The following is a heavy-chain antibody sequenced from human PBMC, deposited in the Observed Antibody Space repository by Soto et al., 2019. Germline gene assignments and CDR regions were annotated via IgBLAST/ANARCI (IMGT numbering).Heavy chain of an antibody. D-gene: IGHD3-3*01. Sequence: QLHLVQSGAVVKKPGASVTVSCSASGYPVTAYYMHWVRQAPGRGLEWMGGINPATGAAKYTQTFQGRVPMPRDPSTSTVFRKLSGLTSEDPAVFYCARGGGVGVAGSAAFDMWGQGTLVTVSS. J-gene: IGHJ3*02. CDR2: INPATGAA. CDR1: GYPVTAYY. CDR3: ARGGGVGVAGSAAFDM. V-gene: IGHV1-2*02.